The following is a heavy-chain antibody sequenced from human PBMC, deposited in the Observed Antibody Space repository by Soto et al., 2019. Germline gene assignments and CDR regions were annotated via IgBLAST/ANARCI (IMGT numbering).Heavy chain of an antibody. CDR3: ARDLSVADTGYFDP. CDR2: ISYDGSDK. V-gene: IGHV3-30-3*01. D-gene: IGHD6-19*01. CDR1: GFTFSNYA. Sequence: GGSLRLSCAASGFTFSNYAMHWVGQAPGEGLERVAVISYDGSDKYYADSVKGRFTISRDKSKNTLILQMNSLRAEDTAVYYCARDLSVADTGYFDPWGQGTLVTVSS. J-gene: IGHJ5*02.